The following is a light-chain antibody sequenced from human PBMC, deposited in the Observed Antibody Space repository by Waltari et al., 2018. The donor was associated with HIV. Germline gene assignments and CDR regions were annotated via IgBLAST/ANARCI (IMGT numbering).Light chain of an antibody. Sequence: QSALTQPPSASGSPGQSVTISCTGTSSDIGGYTYVSWYQQYPGKAPKLMIYEVSKRPSGVPDRFSGSKSANTASLTVSGLQAEDDADYYCSSYGGSANLLFGGGTKLTVL. CDR2: EVS. CDR1: SSDIGGYTY. J-gene: IGLJ2*01. V-gene: IGLV2-8*01. CDR3: SSYGGSANLL.